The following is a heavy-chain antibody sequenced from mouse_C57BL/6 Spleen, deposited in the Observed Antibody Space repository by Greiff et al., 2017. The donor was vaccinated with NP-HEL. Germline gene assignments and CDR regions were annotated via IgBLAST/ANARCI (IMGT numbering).Heavy chain of an antibody. D-gene: IGHD1-1*01. V-gene: IGHV1-4*01. CDR2: INPSSGYT. CDR1: GYTFTSYT. CDR3: ARGNYGSSPDY. Sequence: QVQLQQSGAELARPGASVKMSCKASGYTFTSYTMHWVKQRPGQGLEWIGYINPSSGYTKYNQPFKDKATLTADKSSSTAYMQLSSLTSEDSAVYYCARGNYGSSPDYWGKGTTLTVAS. J-gene: IGHJ2*01.